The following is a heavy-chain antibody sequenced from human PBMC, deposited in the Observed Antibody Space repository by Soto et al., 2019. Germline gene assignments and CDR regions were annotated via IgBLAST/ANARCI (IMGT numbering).Heavy chain of an antibody. CDR2: IYYSGST. J-gene: IGHJ4*02. CDR1: GGSVSSGSYY. D-gene: IGHD2-8*01. CDR3: ARDKYGYFDY. Sequence: PSETLSLTCTVSGGSVSSGSYYWSWIRQPPGKGLEWIEYIYYSGSTNCNPSLKSRVTISVDTSKNQFSLKLSSVTAADTAVYYCARDKYGYFDYGGQGTRVTVS. V-gene: IGHV4-61*01.